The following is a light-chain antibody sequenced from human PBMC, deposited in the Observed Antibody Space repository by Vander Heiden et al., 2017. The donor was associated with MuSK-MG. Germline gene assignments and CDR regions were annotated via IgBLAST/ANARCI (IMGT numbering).Light chain of an antibody. CDR1: QSVLYSSNNKNY. Sequence: DIVMTQSPDSLAVSLGERATINCKSSQSVLYSSNNKNYLAWYQQKPGQPPKLLIYWAPTRESGVPDRFSGSGSGTDFTLTISSLQAEDVAVYYCQQYYCAPLLSFGGGTKVEIK. J-gene: IGKJ4*01. CDR2: WAP. CDR3: QQYYCAPLLS. V-gene: IGKV4-1*01.